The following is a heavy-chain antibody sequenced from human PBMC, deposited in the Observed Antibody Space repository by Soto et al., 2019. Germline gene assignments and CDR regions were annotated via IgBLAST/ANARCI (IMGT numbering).Heavy chain of an antibody. V-gene: IGHV3-30*18. CDR2: ITYDGSDI. Sequence: QVQLVESGGGVVQPGRSLRLSCAASGFTFSMFAMHWVRQAPGKGLEWVAFITYDGSDIQYVDSVKGRFTISRDNSKNTLYLQMSSLRADDTAVYYSAQYLTPRHAFDRWGQGTMVYFSS. CDR1: GFTFSMFA. J-gene: IGHJ3*02. CDR3: AQYLTPRHAFDR.